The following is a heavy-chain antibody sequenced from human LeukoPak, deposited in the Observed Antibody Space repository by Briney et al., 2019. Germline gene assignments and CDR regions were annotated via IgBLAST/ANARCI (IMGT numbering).Heavy chain of an antibody. D-gene: IGHD3-3*01. J-gene: IGHJ2*01. Sequence: PGGSLRLSCAASGFTFSSYSMSWVRQAPGKGLEWVSGISGTGGSTYYADSVKGRFTLSRDNSKNTLYLQMHTLRAEDTAVYYCAKVGGYDFWGGYAYFDLWGRGTLVTVSS. V-gene: IGHV3-23*01. CDR2: ISGTGGST. CDR1: GFTFSSYS. CDR3: AKVGGYDFWGGYAYFDL.